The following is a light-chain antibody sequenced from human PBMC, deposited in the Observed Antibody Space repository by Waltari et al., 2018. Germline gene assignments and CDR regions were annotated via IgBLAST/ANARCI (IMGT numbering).Light chain of an antibody. CDR1: SSAVGLSTL. CDR3: CSYASGSTFV. Sequence: QSALTQPASVSGSPGQPITISCAGPSSAVGLSTLVSWYQQHPGEAPKLMIYEVTKRPSGVSNRFSGSKSGNTASLTISGLQAEDEADYYCCSYASGSTFVFGGGTKLTVL. CDR2: EVT. V-gene: IGLV2-23*02. J-gene: IGLJ2*01.